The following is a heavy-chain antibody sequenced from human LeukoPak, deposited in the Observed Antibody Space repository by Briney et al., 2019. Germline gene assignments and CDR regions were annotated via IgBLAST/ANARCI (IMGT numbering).Heavy chain of an antibody. D-gene: IGHD6-19*01. CDR3: ARFLYSSGWYRGDYFDY. J-gene: IGHJ4*02. Sequence: PSETLSLTCTVSGGSISSSSYYWGWIRQPPGKGLEWIGSIYYSGSTYYNPSLKSRVTISVDTSKNQFSLKLSSVTAADTAVYYCARFLYSSGWYRGDYFDYWGQGTLVTVSS. V-gene: IGHV4-39*07. CDR2: IYYSGST. CDR1: GGSISSSSYY.